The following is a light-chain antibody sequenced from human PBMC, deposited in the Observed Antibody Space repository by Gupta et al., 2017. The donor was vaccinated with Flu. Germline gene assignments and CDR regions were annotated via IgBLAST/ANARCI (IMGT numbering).Light chain of an antibody. CDR1: SSDVGGYNY. J-gene: IGLJ2*01. CDR3: CSYAGSYTYI. V-gene: IGLV2-11*01. CDR2: DVS. Sequence: TSSDVGGYNYGSWYQQHPGKAPKLMMFDVSKRPSGVPDRFSGSKSGNTASLTISGLQAEDEADYYCCSYAGSYTYIFVGGTKLTVL.